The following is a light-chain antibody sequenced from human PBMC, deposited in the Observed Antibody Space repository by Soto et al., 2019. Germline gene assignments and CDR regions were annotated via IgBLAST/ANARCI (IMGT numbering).Light chain of an antibody. J-gene: IGKJ4*01. V-gene: IGKV1-9*01. CDR2: NAS. Sequence: DIQLTQSPSFLSASVGDRVTITCRASQGISSDLAWYQQKPGKAPNLLIYNASTLQSGVPSRFSGSGSGTEFTLTISSLQPEDFATYYCQQHNSYPVTFGGGTKVDIK. CDR1: QGISSD. CDR3: QQHNSYPVT.